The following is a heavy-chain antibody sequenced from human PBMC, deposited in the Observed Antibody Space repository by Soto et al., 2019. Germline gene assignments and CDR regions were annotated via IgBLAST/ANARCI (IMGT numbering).Heavy chain of an antibody. CDR1: GFTFSSYS. CDR2: ISSSSSYI. V-gene: IGHV3-21*01. Sequence: GGSLRLSCAASGFTFSSYSMNWVRQAPGKGLEWVSSISSSSSYIYYADSVKGRFTISRDNAKNSLYLQMNSLRAEDTAVYYCARARGNSGYDYASFFDYWGQGTLVTVSS. D-gene: IGHD5-12*01. CDR3: ARARGNSGYDYASFFDY. J-gene: IGHJ4*02.